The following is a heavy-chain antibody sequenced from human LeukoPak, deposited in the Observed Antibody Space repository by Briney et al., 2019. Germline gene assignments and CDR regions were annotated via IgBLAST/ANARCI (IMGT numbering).Heavy chain of an antibody. D-gene: IGHD4-17*01. V-gene: IGHV1-46*01. J-gene: IGHJ4*02. Sequence: GASVKVSCKASGYTFTSYYMHWVRQAPGQGLEWMGIINPSGGSTSYAQKFQGRVTMTRNTSISTAYMELSSLRSDDTAVYYCARGTYEYGDYAPPDYWGQGTLVTVSS. CDR3: ARGTYEYGDYAPPDY. CDR2: INPSGGST. CDR1: GYTFTSYY.